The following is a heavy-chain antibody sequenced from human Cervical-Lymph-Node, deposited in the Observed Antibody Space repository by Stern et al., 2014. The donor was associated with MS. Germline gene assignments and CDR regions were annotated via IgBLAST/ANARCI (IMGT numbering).Heavy chain of an antibody. CDR1: GDTYSSRG. Sequence: QVQLVQSGAEVKKPGSSVKVSCKASGDTYSSRGITWVRQAPGQGLEWMGGIIPVLGSANYAQKFQGRVTITADESTSAVYMELSSLRSEDTAIYYCARGLTIFGAVTWFYYSLDVWGQGTTVTVSS. J-gene: IGHJ6*02. CDR2: IIPVLGSA. CDR3: ARGLTIFGAVTWFYYSLDV. V-gene: IGHV1-69*01. D-gene: IGHD3-3*01.